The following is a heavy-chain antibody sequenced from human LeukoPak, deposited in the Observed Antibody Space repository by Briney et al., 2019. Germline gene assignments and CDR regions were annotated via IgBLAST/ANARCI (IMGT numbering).Heavy chain of an antibody. CDR1: GFTFSSYG. Sequence: PGGSLRLSCAASGFTFSSYGMHWVRQAPGKGLEWVAFIRYDGSNKYYADSVKGRFTISRDNSKNTLYLPMNSLRTEDTAVYYCAKDGEKFLYFSGASCYFFFDFWGQGTLVTVSS. D-gene: IGHD2-15*01. CDR2: IRYDGSNK. J-gene: IGHJ4*02. CDR3: AKDGEKFLYFSGASCYFFFDF. V-gene: IGHV3-30*02.